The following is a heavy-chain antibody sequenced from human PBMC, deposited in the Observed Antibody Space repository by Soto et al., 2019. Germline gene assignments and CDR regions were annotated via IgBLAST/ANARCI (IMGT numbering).Heavy chain of an antibody. J-gene: IGHJ5*02. V-gene: IGHV3-49*04. CDR2: IRSKAYGGTT. Sequence: PGGSLRLSCTASGFTFGDYAMRWVRQAPGKGLEWVGFIRSKAYGGTTEYAASVKGRFTISRDDSKSIAYQQMNSLKTEDTAVYYCTRMSGDYDLNWFDPWGQGTLVTVSS. CDR1: GFTFGDYA. CDR3: TRMSGDYDLNWFDP. D-gene: IGHD4-17*01.